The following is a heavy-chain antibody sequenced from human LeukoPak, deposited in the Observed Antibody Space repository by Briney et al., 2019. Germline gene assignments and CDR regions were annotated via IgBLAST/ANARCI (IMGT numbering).Heavy chain of an antibody. CDR1: GFTFSRYG. Sequence: GGSLRLSCAASGFTFSRYGMHCVRQAPGKGLGWVAVIWYDGSNKYYADSVKGRFTISRDNSKNTLYLQMNSLRAEDTAVYYCARAEYGSGSYYTSHFDYWGQGTLVTVSS. CDR3: ARAEYGSGSYYTSHFDY. D-gene: IGHD3-10*01. V-gene: IGHV3-33*01. CDR2: IWYDGSNK. J-gene: IGHJ4*02.